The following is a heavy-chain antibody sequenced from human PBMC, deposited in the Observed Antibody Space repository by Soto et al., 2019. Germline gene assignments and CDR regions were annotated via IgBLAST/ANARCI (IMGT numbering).Heavy chain of an antibody. V-gene: IGHV3-48*02. D-gene: IGHD3-16*01. CDR1: GFTFSRYT. J-gene: IGHJ6*02. CDR2: ISSGSLSI. CDR3: ARGGSSSDNGMDV. Sequence: EVQLEESGGGLVQPGGSLRLSCAASGFTFSRYTMNWVRQTPAKGLEWVSYISSGSLSIYYADSVKGRFTVSRDNAKNSLFLQMNSLRDEDTAVYYCARGGSSSDNGMDVWGQGTTVTVSS.